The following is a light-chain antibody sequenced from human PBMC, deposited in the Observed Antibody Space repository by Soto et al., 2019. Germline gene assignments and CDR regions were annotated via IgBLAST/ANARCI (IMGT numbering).Light chain of an antibody. CDR1: QGRVYSDGNTF. CDR3: VQGTHWPWT. V-gene: IGKV2-30*01. Sequence: DVVMTQSPLSLPVTLGQPASISCRSSQGRVYSDGNTFLNWFQQRPGQSPRRLIYQVYNRYSGVADRFGGSGSGTDFTLKISRVEAEDVGVYYCVQGTHWPWTFGQGTKVEIK. J-gene: IGKJ1*01. CDR2: QVY.